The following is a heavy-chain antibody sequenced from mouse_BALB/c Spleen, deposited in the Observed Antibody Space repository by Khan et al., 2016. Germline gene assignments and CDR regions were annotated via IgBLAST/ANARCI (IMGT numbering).Heavy chain of an antibody. V-gene: IGHV2-6-7*01. CDR3: AGYDVYGGVFAY. D-gene: IGHD2-2*01. Sequence: VELVESGPGLVAPSQSLSITCTVAGFAITGFAVNWVRQPPGKGLEWLGVIWRDGSTDYDTALKSSLSISKDDSKSQVFLKINSPLTDDTAGDYCAGYDVYGGVFAYWGQGTLVTVSA. CDR2: IWRDGST. J-gene: IGHJ3*01. CDR1: GFAITGFA.